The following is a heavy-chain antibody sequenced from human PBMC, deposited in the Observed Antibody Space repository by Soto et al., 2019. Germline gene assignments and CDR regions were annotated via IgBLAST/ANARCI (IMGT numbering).Heavy chain of an antibody. J-gene: IGHJ4*02. D-gene: IGHD3-16*01. CDR2: MNPNSGNT. CDR3: ARGGGDYIWGSYVGYYFDY. V-gene: IGHV1-8*01. CDR1: GYTFTSYD. Sequence: ASVKVSCKASGYTFTSYDINWVRQATGQGLEWMGWMNPNSGNTGYAQKFQGRVTMTRNTSISTAYMELSSLRSEDTAVYYCARGGGDYIWGSYVGYYFDYWGQGTLVTVSS.